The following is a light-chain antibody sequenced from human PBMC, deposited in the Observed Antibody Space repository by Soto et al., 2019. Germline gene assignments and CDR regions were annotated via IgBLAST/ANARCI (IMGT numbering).Light chain of an antibody. J-gene: IGLJ1*01. CDR2: DVS. CDR3: SSYTSSSTHV. CDR1: SSDVGAYNF. Sequence: QSALTQPASVSGSRGQSITISCTGTSSDVGAYNFVSWYQQHPGKLPKLMLFDVSRRPAGVSDRFSGSKSGNTASLTIAGLQAEDEGDYYCSSYTSSSTHVFGSGTKVTVL. V-gene: IGLV2-14*03.